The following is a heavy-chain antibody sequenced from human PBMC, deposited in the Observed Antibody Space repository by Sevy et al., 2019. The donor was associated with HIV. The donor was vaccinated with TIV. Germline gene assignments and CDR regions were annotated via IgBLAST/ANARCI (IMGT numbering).Heavy chain of an antibody. CDR2: ISYDGDYK. D-gene: IGHD3-16*01. CDR3: AKDLSGSVYAADYDYGMDV. V-gene: IGHV3-30*18. Sequence: GGSLRLSCVGSGFTFSAHGMHWVRRAPGKGLEWVAVISYDGDYKYYADSVKGRFTISRDRSKNTLYLQMNSLRAEDTAMYYCAKDLSGSVYAADYDYGMDVWGQGTTVTVSS. CDR1: GFTFSAHG. J-gene: IGHJ6*02.